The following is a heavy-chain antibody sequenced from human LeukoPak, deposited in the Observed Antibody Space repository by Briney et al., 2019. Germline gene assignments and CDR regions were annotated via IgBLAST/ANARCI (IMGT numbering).Heavy chain of an antibody. Sequence: GGSLRLSCATSGFTFSSYAMVWVRQAPGKGLEWVALIWYDGFNEYYAASVKGRFTISRDNSKNALFLQINSLRAEDTAVYYCARAGRHGMTGGRGYYFDYWGQGTLVTVSS. CDR1: GFTFSSYA. V-gene: IGHV3-33*01. CDR2: IWYDGFNE. CDR3: ARAGRHGMTGGRGYYFDY. D-gene: IGHD1-20*01. J-gene: IGHJ4*02.